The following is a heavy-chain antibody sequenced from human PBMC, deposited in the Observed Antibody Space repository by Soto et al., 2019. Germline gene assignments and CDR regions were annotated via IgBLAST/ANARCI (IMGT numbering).Heavy chain of an antibody. CDR2: IIPSFGTT. Sequence: QVQLVQSGAEVKKPGSSVKVSCKASGGTLSGYAMSWVRQAPGQGLEWMGGIIPSFGTTNYAQNFQGRVTITADESTRTTYLGLSSLRSEETAVYYCARDLGDGSDYWGQGTLVIVSS. D-gene: IGHD1-26*01. CDR1: GGTLSGYA. CDR3: ARDLGDGSDY. V-gene: IGHV1-69*12. J-gene: IGHJ4*02.